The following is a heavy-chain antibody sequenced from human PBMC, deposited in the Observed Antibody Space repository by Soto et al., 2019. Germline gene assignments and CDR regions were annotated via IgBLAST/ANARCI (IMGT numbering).Heavy chain of an antibody. Sequence: ASVKVSCKASGYSFTDYHIHWVRQAPGQGLEWLGRINPKSGGTSTAQKFQGWVTMTRDRSISTVYMALTRLRSDDTAVYFCARGHSTDCSNGVCSFFYNHEMDVWGQGTTVTAP. D-gene: IGHD2-8*01. V-gene: IGHV1-2*04. CDR2: INPKSGGT. CDR1: GYSFTDYH. J-gene: IGHJ6*02. CDR3: ARGHSTDCSNGVCSFFYNHEMDV.